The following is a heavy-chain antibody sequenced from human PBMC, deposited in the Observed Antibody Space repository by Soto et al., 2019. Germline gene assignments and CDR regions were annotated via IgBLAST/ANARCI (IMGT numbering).Heavy chain of an antibody. V-gene: IGHV3-21*01. D-gene: IGHD3-10*01. J-gene: IGHJ4*02. CDR3: ARDPLWFGEIGYFDY. CDR2: IDSSSSFI. CDR1: GFTFSNHA. Sequence: EVQLVESGGSLVKPGGSLGLSCAASGFTFSNHARNWVRQAPGKGLEWVSSIDSSSSFIYYADSVKGRFTISRDNAKNSVYLQMSSLRAEDTAVYYCARDPLWFGEIGYFDYWGQGALVTVSS.